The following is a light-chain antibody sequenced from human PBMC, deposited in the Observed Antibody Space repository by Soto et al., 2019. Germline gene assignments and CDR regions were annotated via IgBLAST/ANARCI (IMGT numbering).Light chain of an antibody. V-gene: IGKV1-5*01. CDR2: DAS. CDR3: QQNYSTPLA. CDR1: QSVRNW. J-gene: IGKJ5*01. Sequence: DIQMTQSPSTLSASVGDRVTITCRASQSVRNWLAWYQQRPGKAPKLLIYDASSLESGVPSRFRGSGSGTEFTLTISSLQPDDFATYFCQQNYSTPLAFGGGTRLEIK.